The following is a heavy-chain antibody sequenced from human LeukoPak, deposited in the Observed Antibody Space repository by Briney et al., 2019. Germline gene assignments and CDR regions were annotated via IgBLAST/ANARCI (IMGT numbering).Heavy chain of an antibody. V-gene: IGHV4-59*01. CDR3: ARDSGHKYYMDA. Sequence: PSETLSLTCTVSGGSISTYYWSWIRQPPGKGLEWIGYIYYSGSTNYNPSLESRVTISVDTSKNQFSLKLTSVTAADTAVYYCARDSGHKYYMDAWGKGTTVTVSS. CDR2: IYYSGST. J-gene: IGHJ6*03. CDR1: GGSISTYY.